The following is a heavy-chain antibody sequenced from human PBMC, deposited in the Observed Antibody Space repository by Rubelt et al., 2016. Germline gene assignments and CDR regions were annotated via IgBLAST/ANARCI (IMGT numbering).Heavy chain of an antibody. CDR1: GFTFSNYA. CDR3: AKSGVIVATTHFDY. Sequence: GGSLRLSCAASGFTFSNYAMSWVRQAPGKGLEWVSTITISGGSTDYADSVKGRFPISRDNSKNTLYLQMNSLRAEDTAVYYCAKSGVIVATTHFDYWGQGTLVTVSS. D-gene: IGHD5-12*01. V-gene: IGHV3-23*01. J-gene: IGHJ4*02. CDR2: ITISGGST.